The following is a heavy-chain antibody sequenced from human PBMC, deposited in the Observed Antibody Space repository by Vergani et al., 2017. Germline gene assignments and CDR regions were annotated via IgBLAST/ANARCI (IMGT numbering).Heavy chain of an antibody. CDR2: IKQDGSEK. V-gene: IGHV3-7*01. CDR3: ARDPLDYDFWSGYLEGGAFDI. D-gene: IGHD3-3*01. CDR1: GFTFSSYW. J-gene: IGHJ3*02. Sequence: EVQLVESGGGLVQPGGSLRLSCAASGFTFSSYWMSWVRQAPGKGLEWVAYIKQDGSEKYYVDSVKGRFTISRDNAKNSLYLQMNSLRAEDTAVYYCARDPLDYDFWSGYLEGGAFDIWGQGTMVTVSS.